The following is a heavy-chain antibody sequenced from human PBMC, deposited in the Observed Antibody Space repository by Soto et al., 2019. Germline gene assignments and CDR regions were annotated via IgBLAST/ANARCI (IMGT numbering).Heavy chain of an antibody. CDR1: GFTFSSYA. V-gene: IGHV3-30-3*01. CDR2: ISYDGSNK. J-gene: IGHJ3*02. CDR3: ARVMTTVTTGAFDI. Sequence: SGGSLRLSCAASGFTFSSYAMHWVRQAPGKGLEWVAVISYDGSNKYYADSVKGRFTISRDNSKNTLYLQMNSLRAEDTAVYYCARVMTTVTTGAFDIWGQGTMVTVSS. D-gene: IGHD4-17*01.